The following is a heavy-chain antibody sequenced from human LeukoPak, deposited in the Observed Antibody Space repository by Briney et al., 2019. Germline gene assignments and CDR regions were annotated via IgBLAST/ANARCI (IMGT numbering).Heavy chain of an antibody. CDR1: DGSITNYY. V-gene: IGHV4-59*01. CDR3: ARKDGDG. D-gene: IGHD5-24*01. J-gene: IGHJ4*02. Sequence: NPSETLSLTCAVSDGSITNYYWTWIRQPPGEGLEWIGHIYNSGSTNYNPSLRGRVTISLDTSKNQVSLKLSSVTAADTAMYYCARKDGDGWGQGTLVTVSS. CDR2: IYNSGST.